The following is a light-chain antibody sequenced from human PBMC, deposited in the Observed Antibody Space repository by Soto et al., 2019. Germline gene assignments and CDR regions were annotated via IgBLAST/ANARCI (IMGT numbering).Light chain of an antibody. CDR3: SSYTSSSTL. CDR1: SSDVGGYNY. CDR2: EVS. J-gene: IGLJ2*01. Sequence: SVLTQPASVSGSPGQSITISCTGTSSDVGGYNYVSLYQQHPGKAPKLMIYEVSKRPSGVSNRFSGSKSGNTASLTISGLQAEDEADYYCSSYTSSSTLFGGGTKLTVL. V-gene: IGLV2-14*01.